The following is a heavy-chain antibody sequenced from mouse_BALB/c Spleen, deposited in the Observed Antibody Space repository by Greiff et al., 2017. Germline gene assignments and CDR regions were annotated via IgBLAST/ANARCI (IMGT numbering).Heavy chain of an antibody. J-gene: IGHJ3*01. CDR1: GFAFSSYD. Sequence: EVQRVESGGGLVKPGGSLKLSCAASGFAFSSYDMSWVRQTPEKRLEWVAYISSGGGSTYYPDTVKGRFTISRDNAKNTLYLQMSSLKSEDTAMYYCARQDYYFGSSPAWFAYWGQGTLVTVSA. D-gene: IGHD1-1*01. V-gene: IGHV5-12-1*01. CDR3: ARQDYYFGSSPAWFAY. CDR2: ISSGGGST.